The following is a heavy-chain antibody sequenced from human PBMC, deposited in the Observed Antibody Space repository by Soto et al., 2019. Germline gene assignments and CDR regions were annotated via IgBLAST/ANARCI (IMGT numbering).Heavy chain of an antibody. CDR3: VHWNTGTRGTKFFDY. V-gene: IGHV2-5*02. CDR2: IYWDDDK. J-gene: IGHJ4*02. CDR1: GFSLSSIALGMG. D-gene: IGHD3-9*01. Sequence: QITLKESGPTLVNPTQTLTLTCSFSGFSLSSIALGMGVGWIRQPPGKALEWLALIYWDDDKRYSPSLKSRLTISKDTSQNQVVLTMTNMDAVDTGTYYCVHWNTGTRGTKFFDYWGQGTQVTVSS.